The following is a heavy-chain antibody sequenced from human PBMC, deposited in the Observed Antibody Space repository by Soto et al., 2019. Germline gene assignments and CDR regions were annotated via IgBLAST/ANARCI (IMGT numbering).Heavy chain of an antibody. CDR2: ISYDGSNK. CDR1: GFTFSSYA. D-gene: IGHD3-10*01. J-gene: IGHJ4*02. CDR3: ARDGSELTMVRGVIPPFDY. Sequence: QVQLVESGGGVVQPGRSLRLSCAASGFTFSSYAMHWVRQAPGKGLEWVAVISYDGSNKYYADSVKGRFTISRDNSKNTLYLQMNRLRAEDTAVYYCARDGSELTMVRGVIPPFDYWGQGTLVTVSS. V-gene: IGHV3-30-3*01.